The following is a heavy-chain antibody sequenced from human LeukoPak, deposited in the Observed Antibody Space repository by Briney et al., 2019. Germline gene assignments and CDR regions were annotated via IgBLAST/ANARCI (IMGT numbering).Heavy chain of an antibody. V-gene: IGHV4-31*03. CDR3: ARVKIANYYGSGSPVT. J-gene: IGHJ4*02. D-gene: IGHD3-10*01. Sequence: SETLSLTCTVSGGSISSGGYYWSWIRQHPGKGLEWIGYIYYSGSTYYNPSLKGRVTISVDTSKNQFSLKLSSVTAADTAVYYCARVKIANYYGSGSPVTWGQGTLVTVSS. CDR2: IYYSGST. CDR1: GGSISSGGYY.